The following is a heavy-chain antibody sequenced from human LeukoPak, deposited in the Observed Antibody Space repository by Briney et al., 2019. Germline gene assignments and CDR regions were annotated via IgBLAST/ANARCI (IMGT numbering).Heavy chain of an antibody. CDR1: GGSISSYY. Sequence: SETLSLTCTVSGGSISSYYWSWIRQPPGGGLEWIGYIYYSGSTNYNPSLKSRVTISVDTSKNQFSLKLSSVTAADTAVYYCARAPQWLVYYFDYWGQGTLVTVSS. CDR3: ARAPQWLVYYFDY. J-gene: IGHJ4*02. D-gene: IGHD6-19*01. V-gene: IGHV4-59*01. CDR2: IYYSGST.